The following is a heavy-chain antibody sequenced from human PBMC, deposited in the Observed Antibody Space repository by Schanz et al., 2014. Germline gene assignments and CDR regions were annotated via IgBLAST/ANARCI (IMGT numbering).Heavy chain of an antibody. V-gene: IGHV3-74*02. CDR2: INGDGSRT. CDR1: GFTFSSYS. CDR3: AKSDAFDI. J-gene: IGHJ3*02. Sequence: EVQLVESGGGLVQPGGSLRLSCTASGFTFSSYSMNWVRQAPGKGLEWVSRINGDGSRTAYADSVKGRFTISRDNAKNTLYLQMNSLRAEDTAVYYCAKSDAFDIWGQGTLVTVSS.